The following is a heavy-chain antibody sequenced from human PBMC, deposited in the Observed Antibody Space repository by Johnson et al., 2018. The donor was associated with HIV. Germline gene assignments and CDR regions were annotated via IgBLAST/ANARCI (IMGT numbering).Heavy chain of an antibody. V-gene: IGHV3-33*08. Sequence: VQLVESGGGLVQPGGSLRLSCAASGFSFSSYGMAWVRQAPGKGLEWVTVISFAGVKKYYADSVKGRFTISRDNSKNTLYLQMNSLRAEDTAVYYCARDGRGGYCSGGRCYDAFDIWGQGTMVTVSS. D-gene: IGHD2-15*01. CDR1: GFSFSSYG. CDR3: ARDGRGGYCSGGRCYDAFDI. CDR2: ISFAGVKK. J-gene: IGHJ3*02.